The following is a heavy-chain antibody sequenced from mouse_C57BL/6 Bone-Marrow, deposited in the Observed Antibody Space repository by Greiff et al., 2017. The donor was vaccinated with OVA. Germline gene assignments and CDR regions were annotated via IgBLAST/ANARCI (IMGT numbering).Heavy chain of an antibody. CDR3: TMRLPFDY. CDR2: IDPENGDT. CDR1: GFNIKDDY. Sequence: VQLQQSGAELVRPGASVKLSCTASGFNIKDDYMHWVKQRPEQGLEWIGWIDPENGDTEYASKFQGKATITADTSSNTAYLQLSSLTSEYTAVYYCTMRLPFDYWGQGTTLTVSS. J-gene: IGHJ2*01. D-gene: IGHD1-2*01. V-gene: IGHV14-4*01.